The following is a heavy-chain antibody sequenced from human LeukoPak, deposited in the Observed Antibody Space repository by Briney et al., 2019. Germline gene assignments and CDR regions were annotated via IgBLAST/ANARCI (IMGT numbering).Heavy chain of an antibody. D-gene: IGHD2-2*01. V-gene: IGHV3-74*01. CDR1: GFTFSSYW. J-gene: IGHJ5*02. CDR3: ARDPEYHGGLYNWFDP. Sequence: PGGSLRLSCAASGFTFSSYWMHWVRQAPGKGLVWVSRINSDGSCTSYADSVKGRFTISRDNAKNTLYLQMNSLRAEDTAVYYCARDPEYHGGLYNWFDPWGQGTLVTVSS. CDR2: INSDGSCT.